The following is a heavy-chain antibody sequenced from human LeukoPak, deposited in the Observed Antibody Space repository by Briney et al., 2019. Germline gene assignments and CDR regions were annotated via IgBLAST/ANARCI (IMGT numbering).Heavy chain of an antibody. CDR2: INPSGGST. CDR1: GYTLTSYY. J-gene: IGHJ4*02. CDR3: AREGEGMTTVPTDFDY. V-gene: IGHV1-46*01. D-gene: IGHD4-17*01. Sequence: ASVKVSCKASGYTLTSYYMHWVRQAPGQGLEWMGIINPSGGSTSYAQKFQGRVTMTRDMYTSTVYMELSSLRSEDTAVHYCAREGEGMTTVPTDFDYWGQGTLVTVSS.